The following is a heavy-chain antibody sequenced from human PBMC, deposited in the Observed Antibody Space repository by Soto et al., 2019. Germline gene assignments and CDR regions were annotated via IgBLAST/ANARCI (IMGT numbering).Heavy chain of an antibody. CDR2: IYHSGST. J-gene: IGHJ5*02. Sequence: SETLSLTCAVSGYSISSGYYWGWIRQPPGKGLEWIGSIYHSGSTYYNPSLKSRVTISVDTSKNQFSLKLSSVTAADTAVYYCARGDYSRGNWFDPWGQGTLVTVSS. CDR1: GYSISSGYY. CDR3: ARGDYSRGNWFDP. D-gene: IGHD4-4*01. V-gene: IGHV4-38-2*01.